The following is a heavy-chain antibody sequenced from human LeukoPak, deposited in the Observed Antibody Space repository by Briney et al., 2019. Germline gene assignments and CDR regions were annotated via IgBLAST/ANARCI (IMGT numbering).Heavy chain of an antibody. V-gene: IGHV3-23*01. J-gene: IGHJ6*03. CDR3: ARWGRGRPLYYYYMDV. Sequence: GGSLRLSCAASGFTFSSYAMSWVRQAPGKGLEWVSAISGSGGSTYYADSVKGRFTISRDNSKNTLYLQMNSLRAEDTAVYYCARWGRGRPLYYYYMDVWGKGTTVTVSS. CDR2: ISGSGGST. CDR1: GFTFSSYA. D-gene: IGHD4-23*01.